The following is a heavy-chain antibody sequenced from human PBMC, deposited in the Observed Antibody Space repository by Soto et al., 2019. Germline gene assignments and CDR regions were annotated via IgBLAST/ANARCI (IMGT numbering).Heavy chain of an antibody. V-gene: IGHV6-1*01. J-gene: IGHJ6*02. CDR2: TLYRSSKWYN. CDR1: GDSVSTNIAA. D-gene: IGHD1-7*01. CDR3: ARDAAPTLNYPHGMDV. Sequence: QVQLQQSGPGLVKPSQTLSLTCAISGDSVSTNIAAWSWIRQSPSRGLEWLGRTLYRSSKWYNEYAVSVKSRMTINPDTSKNQFSLQLTSVTPEDTAVYYCARDAAPTLNYPHGMDVWGQGTAVTVSS.